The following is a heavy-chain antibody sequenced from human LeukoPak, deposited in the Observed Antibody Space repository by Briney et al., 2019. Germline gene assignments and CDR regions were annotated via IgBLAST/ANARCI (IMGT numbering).Heavy chain of an antibody. V-gene: IGHV4-31*03. CDR1: GGSISSGGYY. CDR2: IYYSGST. CDR3: ATALSPWYSSGWYEGAFVI. Sequence: SETLSLTCTVSGGSISSGGYYWSWIRQHSGKGLEWIGYIYYSGSTYYNPSLKSRVTISVDTSKNQFSLKLSSVTAADTAVYYCATALSPWYSSGWYEGAFVIWGQGTMVTVCS. D-gene: IGHD6-19*01. J-gene: IGHJ3*02.